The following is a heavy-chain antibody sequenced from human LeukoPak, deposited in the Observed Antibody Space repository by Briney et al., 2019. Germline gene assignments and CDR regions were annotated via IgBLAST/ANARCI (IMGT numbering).Heavy chain of an antibody. CDR2: ISAYSGNT. D-gene: IGHD6-19*01. Sequence: ASVKVSCKASGYIXTNYYMHWVRQAPGQGLEWMGWISAYSGNTNYAQKLQGRVTMTTDTSTSTAYMELRSLRSDDTAVYYCARSIAVAGIHVYWGQGTLVTVSS. J-gene: IGHJ4*02. CDR1: GYIXTNYY. V-gene: IGHV1-18*04. CDR3: ARSIAVAGIHVY.